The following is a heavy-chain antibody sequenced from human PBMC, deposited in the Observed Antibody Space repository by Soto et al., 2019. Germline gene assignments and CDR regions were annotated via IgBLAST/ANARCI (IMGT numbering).Heavy chain of an antibody. CDR2: IYHSGST. V-gene: IGHV4-38-2*01. Sequence: SETLSLTCAVSGYSISSGYYWGWIRQPPGKGLEWIGSIYHSGSTYYNPSLKSRVTISVDTSKNQFSLKLSSVTAADTAVYYCARGPYGMDVWGQGTTVTVSS. J-gene: IGHJ6*02. CDR3: ARGPYGMDV. CDR1: GYSISSGYY.